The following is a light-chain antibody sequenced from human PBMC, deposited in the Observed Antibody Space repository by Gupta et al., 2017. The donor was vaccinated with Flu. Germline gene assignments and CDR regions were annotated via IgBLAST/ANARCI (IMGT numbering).Light chain of an antibody. V-gene: IGLV6-57*01. J-gene: IGLJ2*01. CDR3: QSYDGYVV. Sequence: KTVTIACTRSTGDIASGYVQWYQQRPGSSHNLLIFEDDQRAAGVPDRFSGSIDSSANSASLSLSGRRTEDEADYYCQSYDGYVVFGGGTKLTVL. CDR1: TGDIASGY. CDR2: EDD.